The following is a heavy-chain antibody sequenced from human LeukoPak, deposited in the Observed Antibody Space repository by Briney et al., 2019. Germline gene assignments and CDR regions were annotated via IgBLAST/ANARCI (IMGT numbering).Heavy chain of an antibody. CDR3: ARLREYSSSREAIDI. D-gene: IGHD6-6*01. Sequence: ASVKVSCKASGYTFTGYYMHWVRQAPGQGLEWMGWINPNSGGTNYAQKFQGRVTMTRDTSISTAYMELSRLRSDDTAVYYCARLREYSSSREAIDIWGQGTMVTVPS. V-gene: IGHV1-2*02. J-gene: IGHJ3*02. CDR2: INPNSGGT. CDR1: GYTFTGYY.